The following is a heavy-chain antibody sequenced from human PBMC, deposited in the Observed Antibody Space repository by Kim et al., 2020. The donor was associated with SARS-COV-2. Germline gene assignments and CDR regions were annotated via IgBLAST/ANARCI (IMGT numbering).Heavy chain of an antibody. CDR2: ST. Sequence: STYYNPSLKSRVTISVDTSKNQFSLKLSSVTAADTAVYYCARMLPNSDYNYWGQGTLVTVSS. D-gene: IGHD4-4*01. J-gene: IGHJ4*02. CDR3: ARMLPNSDYNY. V-gene: IGHV4-31*02.